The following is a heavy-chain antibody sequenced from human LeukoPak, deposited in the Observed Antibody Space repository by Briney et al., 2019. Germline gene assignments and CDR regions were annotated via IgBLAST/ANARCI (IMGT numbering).Heavy chain of an antibody. D-gene: IGHD1-1*01. V-gene: IGHV3-66*02. CDR2: IYSGGST. J-gene: IGHJ3*02. CDR1: GFTVSSNY. Sequence: PGGPLRLSCAASGFTVSSNYMSWVRQAPGKGLEWVSVIYSGGSTYYADSVKGRFTISRDNSKNTLYLQMNSLRAEDTAVYYCARDAPMLVDWNEVDDAFDIWGKGTMVTVSS. CDR3: ARDAPMLVDWNEVDDAFDI.